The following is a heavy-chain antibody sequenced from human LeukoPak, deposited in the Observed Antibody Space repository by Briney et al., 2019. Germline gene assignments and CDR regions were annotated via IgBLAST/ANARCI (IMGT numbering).Heavy chain of an antibody. J-gene: IGHJ4*02. CDR3: ARAEIWGITGTPRWDY. D-gene: IGHD1-20*01. Sequence: GASVTVSCTASGGTFSSYAISWVRQAPGQGLEWMGGIIPIFGTANYAQKFQGRVTITADESTSTAYMELSSLRSEDTAVYYCARAEIWGITGTPRWDYWGQGTLVTVSS. V-gene: IGHV1-69*13. CDR1: GGTFSSYA. CDR2: IIPIFGTA.